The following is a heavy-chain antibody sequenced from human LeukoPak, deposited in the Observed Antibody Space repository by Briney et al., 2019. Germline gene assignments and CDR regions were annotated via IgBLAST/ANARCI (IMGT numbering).Heavy chain of an antibody. CDR2: MNPNRGNT. V-gene: IGHV1-8*01. CDR1: GYTFTSYD. D-gene: IGHD2-15*01. J-gene: IGHJ6*02. Sequence: ASVKVSCKASGYTFTSYDINWARQATGQGLEWMGWMNPNRGNTGYAQKFQGRVTTTRNTSISTAYMELSSLRSEDTAVYYCARGSLLRGWDYYYYGMDVWGQGTTVTVSS. CDR3: ARGSLLRGWDYYYYGMDV.